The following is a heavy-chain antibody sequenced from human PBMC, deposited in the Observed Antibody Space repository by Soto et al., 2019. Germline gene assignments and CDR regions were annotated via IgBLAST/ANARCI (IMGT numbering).Heavy chain of an antibody. Sequence: QVQLVESGGGVVQPGRSLRLSCAASGFTFSSYGMHWVRQAPGKGLEWVAVIWYDVSNKYYAYSVKGRFTISIDNSNNPLYRQMNSLRAEDTAVYYCARGSYSSSWKLDYWGQGTLVNVSA. D-gene: IGHD6-13*01. V-gene: IGHV3-33*01. J-gene: IGHJ4*02. CDR2: IWYDVSNK. CDR1: GFTFSSYG. CDR3: ARGSYSSSWKLDY.